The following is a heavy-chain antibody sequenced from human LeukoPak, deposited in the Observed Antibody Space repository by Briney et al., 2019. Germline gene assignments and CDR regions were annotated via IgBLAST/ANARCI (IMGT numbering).Heavy chain of an antibody. J-gene: IGHJ5*02. CDR3: AKDAYYDFWSGYKSGSDWFDP. V-gene: IGHV3-23*01. D-gene: IGHD3-3*01. CDR1: GFTFSSYA. CDR2: ISGSGGST. Sequence: PGGSLRLSCAASGFTFSSYAMSWVRQAPGKGLEWVSAISGSGGSTYYADSVKGRFTISRDNSKNTLYLQMNSLRAGDTAVYYCAKDAYYDFWSGYKSGSDWFDPWGQGTLVTVSS.